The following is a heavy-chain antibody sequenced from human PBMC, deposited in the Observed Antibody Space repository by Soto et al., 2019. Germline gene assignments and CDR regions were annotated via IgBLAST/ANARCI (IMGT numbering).Heavy chain of an antibody. D-gene: IGHD6-13*01. V-gene: IGHV3-9*01. CDR1: GFIFENYA. CDR2: ISWCGNDL. Sequence: EVQLVESGGGLVQPGGSLRLSCAASGFIFENYAMYWVRQTPGKSLEWVSGISWCGNDLEYGDSVKGRFTISRDNARQCPYLQMNSLRFEDTALYYCVKVLNIDSKSNWSYFESWGQGTVVTVSS. J-gene: IGHJ4*02. CDR3: VKVLNIDSKSNWSYFES.